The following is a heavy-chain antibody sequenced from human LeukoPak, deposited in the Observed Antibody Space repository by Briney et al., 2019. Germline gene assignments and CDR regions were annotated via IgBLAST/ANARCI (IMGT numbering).Heavy chain of an antibody. Sequence: SETLSLTCTVSGGSLSGYYWSWIRQPAGKGLEWIGRIYTSRSTYYNPSLKSRVTMSIDPSKNHFSLKLTSVTAADTAVYYCARSYIVGSTQFYFDSWGRGTLITVSS. CDR1: GGSLSGYY. V-gene: IGHV4-4*07. CDR3: ARSYIVGSTQFYFDS. D-gene: IGHD1-26*01. CDR2: IYTSRST. J-gene: IGHJ4*02.